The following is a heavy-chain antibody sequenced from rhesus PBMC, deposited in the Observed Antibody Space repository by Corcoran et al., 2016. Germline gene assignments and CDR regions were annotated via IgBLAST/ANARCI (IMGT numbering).Heavy chain of an antibody. J-gene: IGHJ4*01. CDR3: AREGDCTGSGCYGTFDY. Sequence: QVQLQESGPGVVKPSETLSLTCAVSGGSISGYYLWSWIRQPPGKGLEWIGYIYGGSRSTSYNPSLKSRVIISIDTSKNRFSLKLSSVTAADTAVYYCAREGDCTGSGCYGTFDYWGQGVLVTVSS. CDR1: GGSISGYYL. CDR2: IYGGSRST. D-gene: IGHD2-21*01. V-gene: IGHV4S7*01.